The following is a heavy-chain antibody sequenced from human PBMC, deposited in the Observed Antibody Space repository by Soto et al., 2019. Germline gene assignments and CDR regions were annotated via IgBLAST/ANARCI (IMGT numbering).Heavy chain of an antibody. CDR1: GFTFSSYA. J-gene: IGHJ6*02. CDR2: ISGSGGST. D-gene: IGHD2-2*01. CDR3: AKPNDSGYYQHKYYYYGMDV. V-gene: IGHV3-23*01. Sequence: PGGSLRLSCAASGFTFSSYAMSWVRQAPGKGLEWVSAISGSGGSTYYADSVKGRFTISRDNSKNTLYLQMNSLRAEDTAVYYCAKPNDSGYYQHKYYYYGMDVWGQGTTVTAP.